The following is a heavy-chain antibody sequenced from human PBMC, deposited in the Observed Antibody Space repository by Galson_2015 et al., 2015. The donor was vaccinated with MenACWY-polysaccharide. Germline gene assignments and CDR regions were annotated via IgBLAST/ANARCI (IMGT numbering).Heavy chain of an antibody. J-gene: IGHJ3*02. CDR3: TRFSAYFHDSSGSIDAFDI. D-gene: IGHD3-22*01. CDR2: IRSKAYGGTP. V-gene: IGHV3-49*03. Sequence: SLRLSCAASGFIFGDYGMIWIRQAPGKGLEWISLIRSKAYGGTPESAASVKGRFTMSRDDSKRIAYLQMNSLNTEDTAVYYCTRFSAYFHDSSGSIDAFDIWGRGTMVTVSS. CDR1: GFIFGDYG.